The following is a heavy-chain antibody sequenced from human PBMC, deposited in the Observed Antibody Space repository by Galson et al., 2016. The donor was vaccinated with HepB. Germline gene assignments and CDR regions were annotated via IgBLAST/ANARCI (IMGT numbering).Heavy chain of an antibody. CDR2: IYSGGIT. V-gene: IGHV3-53*01. J-gene: IGHJ5*02. Sequence: SLRLSCAASGFTVSSNYMSWVRQAPGKGLEWVSLIYSGGITYYADSVKGRFTISRDNSKNTLYLQMNSLRAEDTAVFYCARVPRIAAAVYWFDPWGQGTLVTVSS. CDR1: GFTVSSNY. CDR3: ARVPRIAAAVYWFDP. D-gene: IGHD6-13*01.